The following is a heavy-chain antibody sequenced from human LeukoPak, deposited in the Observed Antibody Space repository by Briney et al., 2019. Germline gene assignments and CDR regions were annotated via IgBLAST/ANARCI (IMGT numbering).Heavy chain of an antibody. V-gene: IGHV4-31*03. CDR1: GGSITSGGVY. J-gene: IGHJ6*03. CDR3: ARGPSSSDYFYMDV. Sequence: KPSETLSLTCTVAGGSITSGGVYWSWIRQHPGKGLEWIGYIYRSGTTSYNPSVESRAIISVDTSKNQFSLKLTSVTAADTASYYCARGPSSSDYFYMDVWGKGTTVIVSS. CDR2: IYRSGTT. D-gene: IGHD6-6*01.